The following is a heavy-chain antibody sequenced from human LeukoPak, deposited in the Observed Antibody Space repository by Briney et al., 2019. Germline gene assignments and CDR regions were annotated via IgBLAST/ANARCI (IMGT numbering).Heavy chain of an antibody. CDR1: GGSISSSSYY. J-gene: IGHJ5*02. D-gene: IGHD6-13*01. CDR2: IYHSGST. CDR3: AADYSSPPYNWFDP. Sequence: NPSETLSLTCTVSGGSISSSSYYWGWIRQPPGKGLEWIGSIYHSGSTYYNPSLKSRVTISVDTSKNQFSLKLSSVTAADTAVYYCAADYSSPPYNWFDPWGQGTLVTVSS. V-gene: IGHV4-39*07.